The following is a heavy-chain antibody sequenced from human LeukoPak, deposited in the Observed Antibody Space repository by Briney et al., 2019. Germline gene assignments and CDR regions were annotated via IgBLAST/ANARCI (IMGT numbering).Heavy chain of an antibody. V-gene: IGHV1-69*06. J-gene: IGHJ6*03. D-gene: IGHD6-13*01. Sequence: SVKVSCKASGGTFSSYAISWVRQAPGQGLEWMGGIIPIFGTANYAQKFQGRVTITADKSTSTAYMELSSLRSEDTAVYYCARVHRGEYSSSWYYYYYMDVWGKGTTVTVSS. CDR2: IIPIFGTA. CDR3: ARVHRGEYSSSWYYYYYMDV. CDR1: GGTFSSYA.